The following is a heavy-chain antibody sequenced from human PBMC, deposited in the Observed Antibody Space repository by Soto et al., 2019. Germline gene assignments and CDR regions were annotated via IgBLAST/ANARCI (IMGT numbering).Heavy chain of an antibody. CDR1: GGTFSSYA. CDR2: IIPIFGTA. Sequence: QVQLVQSGAEVKKPGSSVKVSCKASGGTFSSYAISWVRQAPGQGLEWMGGIIPIFGTANYAQKFQGRVTITADESTGKAYMELSSLRSEDTAVYYCARVQYCSSTSCYGYYYYGMDVWGQGTTVTVSS. D-gene: IGHD2-2*01. CDR3: ARVQYCSSTSCYGYYYYGMDV. V-gene: IGHV1-69*01. J-gene: IGHJ6*02.